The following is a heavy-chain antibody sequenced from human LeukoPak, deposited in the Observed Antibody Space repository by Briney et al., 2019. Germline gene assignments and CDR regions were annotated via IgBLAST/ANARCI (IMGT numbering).Heavy chain of an antibody. J-gene: IGHJ5*02. Sequence: SETLSLTCTVSGASISSDFWSWIRQPPGKGLEWIGYISYIGSTIYNPSLKNRVTISVVTSKNEFSLNLISVTAADTAIYFCAKNPRLRLGELSFDPWGQGILVTVSS. CDR1: GASISSDF. CDR2: ISYIGST. D-gene: IGHD3-16*02. CDR3: AKNPRLRLGELSFDP. V-gene: IGHV4-59*01.